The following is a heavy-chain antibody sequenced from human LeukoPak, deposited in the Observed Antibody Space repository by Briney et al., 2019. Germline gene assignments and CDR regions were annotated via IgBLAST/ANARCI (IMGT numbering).Heavy chain of an antibody. Sequence: SETLSLTCSVSGGYISSYYWSWIRQPPGKGLEWIGYIYYSGSTNYNPSLKSRATISVDTSKNQFSLKLSSVTAADTAVYYCARVYYYDAFDIWGQGTMVTVSS. CDR2: IYYSGST. V-gene: IGHV4-59*01. CDR1: GGYISSYY. CDR3: ARVYYYDAFDI. D-gene: IGHD3-22*01. J-gene: IGHJ3*02.